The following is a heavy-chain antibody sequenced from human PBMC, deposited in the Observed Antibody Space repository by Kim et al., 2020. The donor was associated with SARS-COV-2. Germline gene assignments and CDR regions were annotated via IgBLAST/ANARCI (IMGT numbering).Heavy chain of an antibody. CDR3: ARHKTDSSIGMDV. J-gene: IGHJ6*02. CDR2: IYPGDSDT. Sequence: GESLKISCKGSGFSFTSYWIGWVRQMPGKGLEWMGIIYPGDSDTRYSPSFQGQVTISADKSISTAYLQWSSLKASDTAMYYCARHKTDSSIGMDVWGQGTTVTVSS. V-gene: IGHV5-51*01. D-gene: IGHD6-13*01. CDR1: GFSFTSYW.